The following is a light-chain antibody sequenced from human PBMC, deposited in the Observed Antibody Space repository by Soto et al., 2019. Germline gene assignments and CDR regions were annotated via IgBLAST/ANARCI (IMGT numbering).Light chain of an antibody. J-gene: IGLJ2*01. CDR1: SSDVGHYDY. Sequence: QSVLTQPPSASGSPGQSVTISCTGTSSDVGHYDYVSWYQQQPGKAPKPMIYEVSKRPSGVPDRFSGSKFGYTASLTVSGLQAEDEADYYCSSYGGSNNLVFGGGTKVTVL. V-gene: IGLV2-8*01. CDR2: EVS. CDR3: SSYGGSNNLV.